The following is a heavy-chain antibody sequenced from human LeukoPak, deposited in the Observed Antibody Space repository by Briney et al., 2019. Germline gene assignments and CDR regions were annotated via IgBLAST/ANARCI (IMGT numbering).Heavy chain of an antibody. D-gene: IGHD5-18*01. CDR3: ARGYNYAYD. CDR1: GFTFSSYW. J-gene: IGHJ4*02. V-gene: IGHV3-74*01. CDR2: INDDGSST. Sequence: PGGSLRPSCAASGFTFSSYWMYWVRQAPGKGLVRVSRINDDGSSTTYADSVKGRFTISRDNAKNTLYLQMNSLRAEDTAVYYCARGYNYAYDWGQGTLVTVSS.